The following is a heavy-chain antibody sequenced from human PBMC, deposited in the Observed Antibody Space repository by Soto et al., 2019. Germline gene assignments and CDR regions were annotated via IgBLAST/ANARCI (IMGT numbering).Heavy chain of an antibody. D-gene: IGHD1-26*01. J-gene: IGHJ3*01. Sequence: EVQLVESGGGLVRPGGSLRLSCAASGFTFSYYWMHWVRQAPGKGLVWVSRIHSDGSSTTYAGFVKGRFIISRDNARNTVDLKMNSVRVEDTAVYYCARGDRGAFDLWGQGTVVTVSS. CDR3: ARGDRGAFDL. CDR2: IHSDGSST. CDR1: GFTFSYYW. V-gene: IGHV3-74*01.